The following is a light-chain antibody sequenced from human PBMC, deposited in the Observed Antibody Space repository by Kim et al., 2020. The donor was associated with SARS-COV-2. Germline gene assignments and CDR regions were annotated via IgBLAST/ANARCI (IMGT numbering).Light chain of an antibody. CDR3: QQRATGLT. Sequence: EIVLTQSPATLSLSPGEGATLSCRASQSVSSYLAWYQQTPGQPPRLLIYDASTRATGIPVRFSGSGSGTDFTLTISSLEPEDFAIYYCQQRATGLTFGRGTKLEI. CDR2: DAS. V-gene: IGKV3-11*01. J-gene: IGKJ4*01. CDR1: QSVSSY.